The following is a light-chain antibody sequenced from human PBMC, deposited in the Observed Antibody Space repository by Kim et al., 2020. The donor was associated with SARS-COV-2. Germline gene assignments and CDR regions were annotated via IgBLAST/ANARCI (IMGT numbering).Light chain of an antibody. V-gene: IGKV1-12*01. CDR1: QGIRRW. Sequence: DIQMTQSPSSVSASVGDRVTITCRASQGIRRWLAWYQQKPGKAPKLLIYATSRLQSGVPSSFSGSGSGTVFPLTNSSVQPEDFATYYCQQTNSFPYTFGQGTKLEI. CDR2: ATS. J-gene: IGKJ2*01. CDR3: QQTNSFPYT.